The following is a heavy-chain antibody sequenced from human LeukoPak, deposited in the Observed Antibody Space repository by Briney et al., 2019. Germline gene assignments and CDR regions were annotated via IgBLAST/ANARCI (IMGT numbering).Heavy chain of an antibody. CDR3: AKDKGSGGYYYGLDV. Sequence: GGSLRLSCIASGFIFDDYGMPWVRQVPGKGLEWVSGISWNSGSKGCADSVKGRFTISRDNAKNSLYLQMNSLRVEDTALYYCAKDKGSGGYYYGLDVWGQGTTVTVSS. CDR2: ISWNSGSK. D-gene: IGHD2-15*01. J-gene: IGHJ6*02. CDR1: GFIFDDYG. V-gene: IGHV3-9*01.